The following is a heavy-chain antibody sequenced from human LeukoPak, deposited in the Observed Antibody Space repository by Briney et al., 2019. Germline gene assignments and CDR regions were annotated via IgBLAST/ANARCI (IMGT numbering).Heavy chain of an antibody. CDR1: GGSISSSSYY. D-gene: IGHD2-2*01. CDR3: ARHADIVVVPAAKYFQH. V-gene: IGHV4-39*01. Sequence: SETLSLTCTVSGGSISSSSYYWCWIRQPPGKGLEWIGSIYYSGSTYYNPSLKSRVTISVDTSKNQFSLKLSSVTAADTAVYYCARHADIVVVPAAKYFQHWGQGTLVTVSS. J-gene: IGHJ1*01. CDR2: IYYSGST.